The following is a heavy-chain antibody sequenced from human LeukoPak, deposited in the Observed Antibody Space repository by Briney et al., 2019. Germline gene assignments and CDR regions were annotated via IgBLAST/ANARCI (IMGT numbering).Heavy chain of an antibody. J-gene: IGHJ4*02. D-gene: IGHD3-10*01. CDR2: IFHTGHT. Sequence: PSETLSLTCTVSGGSISSGDYPWSWIRQPPGKGLEWIGYIFHTGHTSYNPSLKSRVTISVDMSKNQLSLKLSSVTAADTAVYYCARGFYGSGSQFDYWGQGTLVTVSS. CDR1: GGSISSGDYP. V-gene: IGHV4-30-2*01. CDR3: ARGFYGSGSQFDY.